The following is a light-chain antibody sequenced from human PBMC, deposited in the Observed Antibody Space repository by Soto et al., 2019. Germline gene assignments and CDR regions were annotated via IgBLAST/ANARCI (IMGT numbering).Light chain of an antibody. CDR2: DAA. J-gene: IGKJ1*01. V-gene: IGKV3-11*01. CDR3: QQRSEWPRT. Sequence: EIVLTQSPATLSLSPGERATLSCRASQSIGSSLAWYQQKTGQAPRLLLYDAASSATAFPARFSGSGSGTDFPLTIGSLEPDDFAVYYCQQRSEWPRTFGQGTKVEIK. CDR1: QSIGSS.